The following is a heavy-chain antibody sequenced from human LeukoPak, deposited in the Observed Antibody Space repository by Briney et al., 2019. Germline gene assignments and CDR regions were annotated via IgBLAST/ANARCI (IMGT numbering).Heavy chain of an antibody. CDR3: ARAGYSSGWYYDAFDI. Sequence: GASVKVSCKASGGTFSSYDINWVRQATGQGLEWMGWMNPNSGNTGYAQKFQGRVTMTRNTSISTAYMELSSLRSEDTAVYYCARAGYSSGWYYDAFDIWGQGTMVTVSS. CDR1: GGTFSSYD. D-gene: IGHD6-19*01. J-gene: IGHJ3*02. V-gene: IGHV1-8*02. CDR2: MNPNSGNT.